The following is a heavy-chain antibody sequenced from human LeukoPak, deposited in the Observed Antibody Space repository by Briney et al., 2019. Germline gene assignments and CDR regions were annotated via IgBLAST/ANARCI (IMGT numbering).Heavy chain of an antibody. J-gene: IGHJ4*02. CDR1: GFAFSSYT. CDR3: AKKTSYCGGDCYHYYFDH. D-gene: IGHD2-21*02. Sequence: GGSLRLSCAASGFAFSSYTMGWVRQAPGKGLEWVSAINVGGGSTYYADSVKGRFTISRDDSKNTVSLQMNSLRAEDAAVYYCAKKTSYCGGDCYHYYFDHWGQGTLVTVSS. CDR2: INVGGGST. V-gene: IGHV3-23*01.